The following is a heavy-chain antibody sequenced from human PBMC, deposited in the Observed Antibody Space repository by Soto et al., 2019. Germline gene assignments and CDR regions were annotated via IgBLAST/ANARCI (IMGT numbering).Heavy chain of an antibody. CDR1: GGSISSYY. CDR3: ASHGITGSYCDAFDS. D-gene: IGHD1-26*01. J-gene: IGHJ3*02. V-gene: IGHV4-59*08. CDR2: ISYSGSP. Sequence: SETLSLTCTVSGGSISSYYWSWIRQSPGKGLEWIGYISYSGSPGYNPSLKSRVTISVDTSKNQFSLKLSSVTAADTAVYYCASHGITGSYCDAFDSWGQGTMVTV.